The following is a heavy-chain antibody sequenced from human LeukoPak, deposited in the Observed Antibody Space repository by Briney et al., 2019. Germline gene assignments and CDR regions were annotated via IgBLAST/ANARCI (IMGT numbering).Heavy chain of an antibody. CDR3: ARGGTPQVRVAINWFDP. Sequence: ESGGSLRLSCAASGFTFSSYWMTWVRQAPGKGLEWVANIKQDGSDKYYVDSVRGRFTVSRDNAKNSLYLQMNTLRAEDTAVYYCARGGTPQVRVAINWFDPWGQGTLVTVSP. J-gene: IGHJ5*02. CDR2: IKQDGSDK. CDR1: GFTFSSYW. V-gene: IGHV3-7*03. D-gene: IGHD3-16*01.